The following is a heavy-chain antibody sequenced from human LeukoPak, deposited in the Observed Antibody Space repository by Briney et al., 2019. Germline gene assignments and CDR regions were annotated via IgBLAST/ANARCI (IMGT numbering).Heavy chain of an antibody. CDR1: GDSVSSNSAA. Sequence: SQTLSLTCAISGDSVSSNSAAWSWFRQSPSRGLEWLGRTYHTSQWIHDYAVSLRSRITIIPDTSNNQLSMQLNSVTPEDTAVYYCARRRYSGYDGYFDSWGQGTLVTASS. V-gene: IGHV6-1*01. CDR2: TYHTSQWIH. CDR3: ARRRYSGYDGYFDS. D-gene: IGHD5-12*01. J-gene: IGHJ4*02.